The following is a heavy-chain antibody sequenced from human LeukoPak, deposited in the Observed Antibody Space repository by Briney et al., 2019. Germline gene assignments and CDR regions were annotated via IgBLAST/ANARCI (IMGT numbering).Heavy chain of an antibody. CDR3: ARDREEGYNSYYFDS. D-gene: IGHD5-24*01. J-gene: IGHJ4*02. CDR2: INPSGGST. Sequence: ASVKVSCKASGYTFTNYYMHWVRQAPGQGLEWMGIINPSGGSTGYAQKFQGRFTMTRDTSTTTVYTELSSLRSEDTAVYYCARDREEGYNSYYFDSWGQGTLVIVSS. V-gene: IGHV1-46*01. CDR1: GYTFTNYY.